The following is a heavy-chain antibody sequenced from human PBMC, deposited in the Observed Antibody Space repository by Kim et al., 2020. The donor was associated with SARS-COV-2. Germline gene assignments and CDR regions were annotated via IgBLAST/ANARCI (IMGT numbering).Heavy chain of an antibody. V-gene: IGHV3-53*01. CDR3: ARGYCSGGSCLFDY. J-gene: IGHJ4*02. Sequence: GGSLRLSCAASGFTVSSNYMSWVRQAPGKGLEWVSVIYSGGSTYYADSVKGRFTISRDNSKNTLYLQMNSLRAEDTAVYYCARGYCSGGSCLFDYWGQGTLVTVSS. CDR1: GFTVSSNY. CDR2: IYSGGST. D-gene: IGHD2-15*01.